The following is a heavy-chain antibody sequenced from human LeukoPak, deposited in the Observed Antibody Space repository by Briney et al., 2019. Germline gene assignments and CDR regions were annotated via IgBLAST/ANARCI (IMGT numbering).Heavy chain of an antibody. Sequence: PGGSLRLSCAASGFTFSSYGMHWVRQAPGKGLEWVAAISFDGSKTYYADSVKGRDTISRDNSKSTLYLQMDSLRAEDMAVYYCARDLSYGSLWFDPWGQGTLVTVSS. V-gene: IGHV3-30*03. D-gene: IGHD4-17*01. CDR2: ISFDGSKT. CDR1: GFTFSSYG. J-gene: IGHJ5*02. CDR3: ARDLSYGSLWFDP.